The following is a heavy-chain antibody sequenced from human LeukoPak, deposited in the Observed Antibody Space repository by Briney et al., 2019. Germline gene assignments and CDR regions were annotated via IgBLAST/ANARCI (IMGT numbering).Heavy chain of an antibody. Sequence: ASVKVSCKASGYTFTGYYMHWVRQAPGQGLEWMGWINPNSGGTNYAQKFQGRVTMTRDTSISTAHMELSRLRSDDTAVYYCARIFVGDSSGWSPPGGYYMDVWGKGTTVTVSS. CDR2: INPNSGGT. V-gene: IGHV1-2*02. D-gene: IGHD6-19*01. CDR1: GYTFTGYY. J-gene: IGHJ6*03. CDR3: ARIFVGDSSGWSPPGGYYMDV.